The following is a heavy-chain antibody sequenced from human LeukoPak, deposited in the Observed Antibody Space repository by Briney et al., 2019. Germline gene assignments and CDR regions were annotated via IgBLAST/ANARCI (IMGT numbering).Heavy chain of an antibody. J-gene: IGHJ4*02. CDR1: CGSISSYY. Sequence: PSETLSLTCTVSCGSISSYYWSWIRQPPGKGLEWIGYIYYSGSTNYNPSLKSRVTISVDTSKNQFSLKLSSVTAADTAVYYCARGGAADVDYWGQGTLVTVSS. V-gene: IGHV4-59*01. D-gene: IGHD6-13*01. CDR2: IYYSGST. CDR3: ARGGAADVDY.